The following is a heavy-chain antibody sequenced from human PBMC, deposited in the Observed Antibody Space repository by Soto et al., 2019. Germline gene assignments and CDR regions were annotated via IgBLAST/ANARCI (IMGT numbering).Heavy chain of an antibody. Sequence: QVQLVQSGAEVQKPGSSVKVSCKASGGTFSSYAISWVRQAPGQGLEWMGGIIPIFGTTNYAQKFQGRVTITADDSTSTAYMELSSLRSEDTAVYYCARRDWVPAAQYYYYYYGMDVWGQGTTVTVSS. CDR3: ARRDWVPAAQYYYYYYGMDV. V-gene: IGHV1-69*01. CDR2: IIPIFGTT. D-gene: IGHD2-2*01. J-gene: IGHJ6*02. CDR1: GGTFSSYA.